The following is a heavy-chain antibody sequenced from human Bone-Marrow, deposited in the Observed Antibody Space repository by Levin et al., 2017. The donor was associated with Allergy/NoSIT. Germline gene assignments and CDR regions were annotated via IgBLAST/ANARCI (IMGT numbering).Heavy chain of an antibody. Sequence: GESLKISCKASGYTFTSYYMHWVRQAPGQGLEWMGIINPSGGSTSYAQKFQGRVTMTRDTSTSTVYMELSSLRSEDTAVYYCARDGTVYCSSTSCYTDYYYYMDVWGKGTTVTVSS. CDR1: GYTFTSYY. J-gene: IGHJ6*03. V-gene: IGHV1-46*01. D-gene: IGHD2-2*02. CDR3: ARDGTVYCSSTSCYTDYYYYMDV. CDR2: INPSGGST.